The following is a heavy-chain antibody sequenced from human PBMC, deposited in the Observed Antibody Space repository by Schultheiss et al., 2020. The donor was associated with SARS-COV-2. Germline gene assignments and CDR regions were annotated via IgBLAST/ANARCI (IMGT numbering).Heavy chain of an antibody. D-gene: IGHD3-9*01. CDR2: ISAYNGNT. CDR1: GYTFTSYG. J-gene: IGHJ4*02. Sequence: ASVKVSCKASGYTFTSYGISWVRQAPGQGLEWMGWISAYNGNTNYAQKLQGRVTMTRNTSISTAYMELSSLRSEDTAVYYCARGSVLRYFDWLQYRGGGTDYWGQGTLVTVSS. CDR3: ARGSVLRYFDWLQYRGGGTDY. V-gene: IGHV1-18*01.